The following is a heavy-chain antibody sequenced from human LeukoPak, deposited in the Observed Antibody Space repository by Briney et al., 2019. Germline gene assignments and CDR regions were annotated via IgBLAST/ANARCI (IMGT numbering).Heavy chain of an antibody. CDR2: IYTSGST. CDR1: GGSLSSYY. Sequence: SETLSLTCTVSGGSLSSYYWSWIRQPAGKGLEWIGRIYTSGSTNYNPSLKSRVTMSVDTSKNQFSLKLSSVTAADTAVYYCASYCSSTSCYTGAFDIWGQGTMVTVSS. CDR3: ASYCSSTSCYTGAFDI. J-gene: IGHJ3*02. V-gene: IGHV4-4*07. D-gene: IGHD2-2*02.